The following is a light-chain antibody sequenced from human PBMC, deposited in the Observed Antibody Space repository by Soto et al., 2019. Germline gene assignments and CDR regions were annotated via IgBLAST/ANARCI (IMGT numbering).Light chain of an antibody. J-gene: IGLJ2*01. CDR1: SSDVGAYSH. V-gene: IGLV2-14*01. CDR3: SSYSSSDTLVV. CDR2: AVT. Sequence: QSALTQPASVSGSPGQSITISCTGTSSDVGAYSHVSWYQHHPGKAPKLMIFAVTNRPSGVSNRFSGSKSGNTASLTISGLLAEDEADYYCSSYSSSDTLVVFGGGTKVTVL.